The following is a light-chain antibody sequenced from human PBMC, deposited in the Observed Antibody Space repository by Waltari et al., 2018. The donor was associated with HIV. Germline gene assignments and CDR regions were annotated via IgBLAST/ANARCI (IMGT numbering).Light chain of an antibody. CDR1: RSDIGDYNY. CDR2: EVN. V-gene: IGLV2-14*01. CDR3: SSYTSTTTSYV. J-gene: IGLJ1*01. Sequence: QSGLTQPASLSGSLGQSITISSTGSRSDIGDYNYVSWYQQYPGRAPKLTIYEVNSRPSGISNRFSGSKSGNTASLTISGLQAEDEADYYCSSYTSTTTSYVFGNGTHVTVL.